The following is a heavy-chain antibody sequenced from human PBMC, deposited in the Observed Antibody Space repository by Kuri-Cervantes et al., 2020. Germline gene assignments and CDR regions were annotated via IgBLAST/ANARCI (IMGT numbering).Heavy chain of an antibody. CDR1: GFTFSSYS. CDR3: ARGDGDYFSFDY. V-gene: IGHV3-30*03. J-gene: IGHJ4*02. D-gene: IGHD4-17*01. Sequence: GGSLRLSCAASGFTFSSYSMNWVRQAPGKGLEWVAVISYDGSNKYYADSVKGRFTISRDNSKNTLYLQMNSLRAEDTAVYYCARGDGDYFSFDYWGQGTLVTVSS. CDR2: ISYDGSNK.